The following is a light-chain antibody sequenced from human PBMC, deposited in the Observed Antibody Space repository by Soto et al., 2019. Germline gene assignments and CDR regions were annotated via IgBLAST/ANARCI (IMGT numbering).Light chain of an antibody. CDR3: MQALQPSYT. Sequence: DIVMTQSPLSLPVTPGEPASISCRSSQSLLHSNGYNYLDWYRQKPGQSPQLLIYLGSNRASGVPHRFSGSGSGTNFTLNISRVEAEDVGGYYCMQALQPSYTFGQGTKLEIK. CDR2: LGS. CDR1: QSLLHSNGYNY. V-gene: IGKV2-28*01. J-gene: IGKJ2*01.